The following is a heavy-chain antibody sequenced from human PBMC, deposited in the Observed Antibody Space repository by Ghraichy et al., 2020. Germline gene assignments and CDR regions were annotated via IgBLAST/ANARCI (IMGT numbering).Heavy chain of an antibody. D-gene: IGHD3-3*01. V-gene: IGHV4-59*01. Sequence: SETLSLTCTVSGYSITSYYWSWIRQPPGKGLEWIGYIFHSGYNKYNPSLKSRVTISADTSKNQFSLKLSSVTAADTAVYYRARVDYWSGFYDYWGQGTQVTVSS. CDR3: ARVDYWSGFYDY. CDR1: GYSITSYY. CDR2: IFHSGYN. J-gene: IGHJ4*02.